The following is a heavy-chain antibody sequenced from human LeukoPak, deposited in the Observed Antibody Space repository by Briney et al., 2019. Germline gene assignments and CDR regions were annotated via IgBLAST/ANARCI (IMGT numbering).Heavy chain of an antibody. V-gene: IGHV1-2*02. J-gene: IGHJ4*02. D-gene: IGHD5-12*01. CDR3: ARTLSRYDYNFDY. CDR1: GYTFTGYY. CDR2: INPNSGGT. Sequence: ASVKVSCKASGYTFTGYYMHWVRQAPGQGLEWMGWINPNSGGTNYAQKFQGRVTMTRDTSISTAYMELSRLRSDDTAVYYCARTLSRYDYNFDYWGQGTLVTVSS.